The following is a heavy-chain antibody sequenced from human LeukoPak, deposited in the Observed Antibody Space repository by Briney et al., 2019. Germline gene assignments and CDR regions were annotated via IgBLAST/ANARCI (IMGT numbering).Heavy chain of an antibody. J-gene: IGHJ4*02. CDR2: ISSSSSYI. V-gene: IGHV3-21*01. CDR3: AVISGSYWFFDY. D-gene: IGHD1-26*01. Sequence: GGSLRLSCAASGFIFSSYSMNWVRQVPGKGLEWVSSISSSSSYIYYADSVKGRFTISRDNAKNSLYLQMKRLRAEDTAVYYCAVISGSYWFFDYWGQGTLVTVSS. CDR1: GFIFSSYS.